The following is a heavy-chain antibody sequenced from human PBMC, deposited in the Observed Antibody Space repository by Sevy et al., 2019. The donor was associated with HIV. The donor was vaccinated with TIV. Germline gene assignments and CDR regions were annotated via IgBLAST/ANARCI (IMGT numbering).Heavy chain of an antibody. CDR3: ARHPSGGYSSGWYFDY. CDR1: GGSISSSSYY. J-gene: IGHJ4*02. Sequence: SETLSLTCTVSGGSISSSSYYWGWIRKPPGKGLEWIGSIYYSGSTYYNPSLKSRVTISVDTSKNQFSLKLSSVTAADTAVYYCARHPSGGYSSGWYFDYWGQGTLVTVSS. V-gene: IGHV4-39*01. D-gene: IGHD6-19*01. CDR2: IYYSGST.